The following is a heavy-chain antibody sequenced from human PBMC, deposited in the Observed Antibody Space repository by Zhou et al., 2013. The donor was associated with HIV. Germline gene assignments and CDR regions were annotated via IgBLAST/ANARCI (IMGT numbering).Heavy chain of an antibody. D-gene: IGHD3-9*01. CDR3: ARLYSNYDILTGPLGY. J-gene: IGHJ4*02. CDR2: INPNSGGT. V-gene: IGHV1-2*02. Sequence: QVQLVQSGAEVKKPGASVKVSCKASGYTFTGYYMHWVRQAPGQGLEWMGWINPNSGGTNYAQKFQGRVTMTRDTSISTAYMELSRLRSDDTAVYYCARLYSNYDILTGPLGYWGQGTLVTVSS. CDR1: GYTFTGYY.